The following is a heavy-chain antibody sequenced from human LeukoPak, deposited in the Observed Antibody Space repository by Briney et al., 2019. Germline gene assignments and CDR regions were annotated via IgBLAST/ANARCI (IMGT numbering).Heavy chain of an antibody. CDR3: AKDRSSIAAAGFFDY. J-gene: IGHJ4*02. Sequence: GGSLRLSCAASGFTFDDYAMHWVRQAPGKGLEWVSAISGSGGSTYYADSVKGRFTISRDNSKNTLYLQMNSLRAEDTAVYYCAKDRSSIAAAGFFDYWGQGTLVTVSS. D-gene: IGHD6-13*01. CDR2: ISGSGGST. CDR1: GFTFDDYA. V-gene: IGHV3-23*01.